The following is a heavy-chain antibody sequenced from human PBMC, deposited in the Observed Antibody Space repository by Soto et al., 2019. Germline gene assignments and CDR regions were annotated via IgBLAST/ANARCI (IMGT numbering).Heavy chain of an antibody. D-gene: IGHD6-13*01. CDR2: IYYSGST. V-gene: IGHV4-59*01. CDR1: GGSISSYY. J-gene: IGHJ6*02. Sequence: LSLTCTVSGGSISSYYWSWIRQPPGKGLEWIGYIYYSGSTNYNPSLKSRVTISVDTSKNQFSLKLSSVTAADTAVYYCARVQRARPGIADAGNYYYGMDVWGQGTTVTVSS. CDR3: ARVQRARPGIADAGNYYYGMDV.